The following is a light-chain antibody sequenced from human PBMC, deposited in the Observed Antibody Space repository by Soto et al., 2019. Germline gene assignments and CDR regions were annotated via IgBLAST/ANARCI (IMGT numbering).Light chain of an antibody. CDR3: QHYNSYSEA. CDR1: QSITRS. Sequence: DIQMTQSPSSLSASVGDRVTIPCRASQSITRSLNWYQQKPGKAPKLLIYGASSLQSGVPSRFSGSGSGTVFTLTISSLQTDDFATYYCQHYNSYSEAFGQGTKVELK. V-gene: IGKV1-5*01. CDR2: GAS. J-gene: IGKJ1*01.